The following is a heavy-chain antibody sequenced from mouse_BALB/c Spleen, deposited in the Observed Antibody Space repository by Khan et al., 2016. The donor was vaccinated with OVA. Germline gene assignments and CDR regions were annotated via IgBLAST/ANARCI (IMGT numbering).Heavy chain of an antibody. CDR3: ARIYRSDCDY. V-gene: IGHV1-20*02. Sequence: EVELVESGPELVKPGASVKISCKASGYSFTGYFMNWVMQSHGKSLEWIGRINPHIGETFYNQKFKGKATLTVDESSSTAHMELRSLASEDSAVYYCARIYRSDCDYWGQGTTVTVSS. CDR1: GYSFTGYF. CDR2: INPHIGET. D-gene: IGHD1-1*01. J-gene: IGHJ2*01.